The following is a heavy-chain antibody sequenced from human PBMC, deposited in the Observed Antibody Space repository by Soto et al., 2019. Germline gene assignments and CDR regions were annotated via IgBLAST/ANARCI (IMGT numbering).Heavy chain of an antibody. CDR3: AKELRETGGYYFDC. CDR2: MSDDGSKK. CDR1: GFSFSKYG. Sequence: PGGSLRLSCAASGFSFSKYGMHWVRQAPGKGLEWVTEMSDDGSKKYYGDSVKGRFTISRDNSKNTLYLLMDSLRPEDTAIYYCAKELRETGGYYFDCWGQGTLVTVSS. V-gene: IGHV3-30*18. D-gene: IGHD3-16*01. J-gene: IGHJ4*02.